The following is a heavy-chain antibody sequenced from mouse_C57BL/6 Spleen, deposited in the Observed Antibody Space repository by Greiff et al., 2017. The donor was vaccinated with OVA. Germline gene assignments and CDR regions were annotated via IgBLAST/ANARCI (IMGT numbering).Heavy chain of an antibody. CDR1: GYAFSSSW. CDR2: IYPGDGDT. V-gene: IGHV1-82*01. Sequence: VQLVESGPELVKPGASVKISCKASGYAFSSSWMNWVKQRPGKGLEWIGRIYPGDGDTNYNGKFKGKATLTADKSSSTAYMQLSSLTSEDSAVYFCSRTAQATWGFAYWGQGTLVTVSA. D-gene: IGHD3-2*02. J-gene: IGHJ3*01. CDR3: SRTAQATWGFAY.